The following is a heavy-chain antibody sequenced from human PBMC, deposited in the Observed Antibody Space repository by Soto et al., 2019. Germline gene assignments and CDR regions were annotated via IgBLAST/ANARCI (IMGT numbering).Heavy chain of an antibody. J-gene: IGHJ4*02. CDR1: GDSVSSNTAA. CDR3: ARGVAGTGFDL. V-gene: IGHV6-1*01. CDR2: TYYRSNWRH. D-gene: IGHD6-19*01. Sequence: QTLSLPFAISGDSVSSNTAACNLIRSSPSRGLEWLGRTYYRSNWRHDYAVSVKSRITVNPDTSKNHFSLQLNSVTPDDTAVYYCARGVAGTGFDLWGQGTLVTVSS.